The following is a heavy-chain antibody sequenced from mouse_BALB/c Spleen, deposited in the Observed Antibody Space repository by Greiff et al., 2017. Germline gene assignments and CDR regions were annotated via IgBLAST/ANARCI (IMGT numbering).Heavy chain of an antibody. CDR1: GYSFTGYT. Sequence: VQLQQSGPELVKPGASMKISCKASGYSFTGYTMNWVKQSHGKNLEWIGLINPYNGGTSYNQKFKGKATLTVDKSSSTAYMELLSLTSEDSAVYDCARGDCDGSNPNWYFDVWGAGTTVTVSS. D-gene: IGHD1-1*01. J-gene: IGHJ1*01. V-gene: IGHV1-18*01. CDR3: ARGDCDGSNPNWYFDV. CDR2: INPYNGGT.